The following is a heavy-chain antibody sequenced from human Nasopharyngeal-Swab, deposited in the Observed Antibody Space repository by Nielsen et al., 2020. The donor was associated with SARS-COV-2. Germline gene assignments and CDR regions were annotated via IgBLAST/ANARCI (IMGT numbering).Heavy chain of an antibody. D-gene: IGHD1-26*01. J-gene: IGHJ3*02. CDR2: IRSKADNYAT. Sequence: GGSLRLSCAASGFTFSGSTMHWVRQASGKGLEWVGRIRSKADNYATAYAASVKGRFIISRDDSKNTAYLQMSSLKTEDTAVYYCARVNPVSGSYYDAFDIWGQGTMVTVSS. CDR3: ARVNPVSGSYYDAFDI. V-gene: IGHV3-73*01. CDR1: GFTFSGST.